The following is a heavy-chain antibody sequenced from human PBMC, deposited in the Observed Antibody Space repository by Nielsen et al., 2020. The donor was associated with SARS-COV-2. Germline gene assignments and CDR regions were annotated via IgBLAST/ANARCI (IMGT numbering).Heavy chain of an antibody. J-gene: IGHJ5*02. CDR1: GYTFTDYY. CDR2: INPYSGGT. CDR3: ARGHAFDP. V-gene: IGHV1-2*06. Sequence: ASVKVSCKASGYTFTDYYIHWVRQAPGQGLEWMGRINPYSGGTNYAQKFQGTVTMTRDASISTVYMELTSDDTAVYYCARGHAFDPWGQGTLVTVSS.